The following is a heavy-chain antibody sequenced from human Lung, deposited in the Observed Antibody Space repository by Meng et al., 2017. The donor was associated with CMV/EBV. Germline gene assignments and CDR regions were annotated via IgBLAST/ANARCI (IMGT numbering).Heavy chain of an antibody. Sequence: TGDSVSGNRAACYWIRQCPARCLGWIERTYYRSKWYSYYAVSVKSQITINPDTSKSQFSLQLNSVTPEDTAVYYCTRDHSGWFLDYWGQGTLVTVSS. D-gene: IGHD6-19*01. J-gene: IGHJ4*02. CDR1: GDSVSGNRAA. CDR2: TYYRSKWYS. CDR3: TRDHSGWFLDY. V-gene: IGHV6-1*01.